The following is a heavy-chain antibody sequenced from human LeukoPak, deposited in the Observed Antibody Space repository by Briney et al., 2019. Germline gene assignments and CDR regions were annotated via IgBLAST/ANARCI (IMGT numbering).Heavy chain of an antibody. J-gene: IGHJ4*02. CDR1: GFTFSTYPMY. D-gene: IGHD3/OR15-3a*01. CDR3: ARHFGT. CDR2: IYYSGST. V-gene: IGHV4-39*01. Sequence: PGGSLRLSCAASGFTFSTYPMYWVRQPPGKGLEWIGSIYYSGSTYYNPSLKSRVTISVDTSKNQFSLKLRSVTAADTAVYYCARHFGTWGQGTLVTVSS.